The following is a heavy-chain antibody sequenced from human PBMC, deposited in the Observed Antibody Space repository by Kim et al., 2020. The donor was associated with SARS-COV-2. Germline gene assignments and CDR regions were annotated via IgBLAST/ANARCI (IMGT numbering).Heavy chain of an antibody. V-gene: IGHV3-23*01. D-gene: IGHD3-3*01. Sequence: SVKGRFTIPRDNSKNTLYLQMNSLRAEDTAVYYCAKRGRRFLEWSEYFQHWGQGTLVTVSS. J-gene: IGHJ1*01. CDR3: AKRGRRFLEWSEYFQH.